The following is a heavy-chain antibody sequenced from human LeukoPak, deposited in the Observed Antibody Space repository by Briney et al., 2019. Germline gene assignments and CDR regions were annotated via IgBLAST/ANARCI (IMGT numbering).Heavy chain of an antibody. Sequence: GGSLRLSCAASGFTFSNYAMHWVRQTPGKGLEWVSYISSSGTTIYYADSVKGRFTTSRDNAKNSLSLQMNSLKVEDTAVYYCARDHNGPYTFDYWGQGTLVTVSS. V-gene: IGHV3-48*03. CDR3: ARDHNGPYTFDY. J-gene: IGHJ4*02. CDR1: GFTFSNYA. D-gene: IGHD2-2*02. CDR2: ISSSGTTI.